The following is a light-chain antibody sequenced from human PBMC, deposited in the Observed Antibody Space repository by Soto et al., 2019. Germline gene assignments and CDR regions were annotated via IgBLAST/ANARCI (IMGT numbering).Light chain of an antibody. J-gene: IGLJ2*01. CDR2: DVS. CDR3: CSYAGSYILV. Sequence: QSALTQPRSVSGSPGQSVTISCTGTSSDVGGYNYVSWYQQHPGKAPKLMIYDVSKRPSGVPDRFSGSKSGNTASLTIAGIQAEDEADYYCCSYAGSYILVFGGGTKLTVL. CDR1: SSDVGGYNY. V-gene: IGLV2-11*01.